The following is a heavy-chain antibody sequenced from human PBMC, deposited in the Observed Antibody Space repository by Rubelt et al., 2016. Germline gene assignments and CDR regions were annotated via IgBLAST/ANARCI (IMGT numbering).Heavy chain of an antibody. CDR1: GGTFSSYA. Sequence: QVQLVQSGAEVKKPGSSVKVSCKVSGGTFSSYAISWVRQAPGQGLEWMGGIIPIFGTANFGQECQGRVTSTSDKSTSTAYMEVSSLRSEDTAVYYCASSRRRWKGIDYWGQGNLVTVSS. CDR3: ASSRRRWKGIDY. V-gene: IGHV1-69*06. D-gene: IGHD1-1*01. J-gene: IGHJ4*02. CDR2: IIPIFGTA.